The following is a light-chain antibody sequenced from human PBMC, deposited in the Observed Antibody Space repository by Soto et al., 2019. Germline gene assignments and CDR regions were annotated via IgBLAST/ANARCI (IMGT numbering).Light chain of an antibody. CDR1: QSVSSSY. J-gene: IGKJ3*01. CDR2: GAS. CDR3: EQHCFPTFPFGEFT. Sequence: EIVLTQSPGTLSLSPGEGATLSCRASQSVSSSYIAWYQQRPGQTPSLLIYGASTRATGIPDRFRGSGSGTHFTLTISRLELLYCYGYYREQHCFPTFPFGEFT. V-gene: IGKV3-20*01.